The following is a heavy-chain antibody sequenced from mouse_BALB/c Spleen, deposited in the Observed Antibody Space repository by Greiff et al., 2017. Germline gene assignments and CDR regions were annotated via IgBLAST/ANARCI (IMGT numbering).Heavy chain of an antibody. CDR1: GFTFSSYA. CDR3: GRGAYGSSSFDY. D-gene: IGHD1-1*01. CDR2: ISSGGST. V-gene: IGHV5-6-5*01. Sequence: EVKLVESGGGLVKPGGSLKLSCAASGFTFSSYAMSWVRQTPEKRLEWVASISSGGSTYYPDSVKGRFTITRDNTKNTLYLQMSSLKSEDTAMYYCGRGAYGSSSFDYWGQGTTLTVSS. J-gene: IGHJ2*01.